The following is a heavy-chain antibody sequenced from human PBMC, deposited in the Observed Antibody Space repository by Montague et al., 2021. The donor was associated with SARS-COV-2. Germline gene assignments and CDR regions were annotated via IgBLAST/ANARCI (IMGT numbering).Heavy chain of an antibody. V-gene: IGHV4-39*01. CDR1: GASITSSSYY. CDR2: IYYSGST. CDR3: VSLWKYGSGSHYAPWDYYNYGVDV. J-gene: IGHJ6*02. Sequence: SETLSLTCSVSGASITSSSYYWGWIRQSPDKGLEWIGNIYYSGSTYYNPSLRSRVTIPVDTSKYQFSLKLSSVTAADTAVYYCVSLWKYGSGSHYAPWDYYNYGVDVWGQGTTVTVSS. D-gene: IGHD3-10*01.